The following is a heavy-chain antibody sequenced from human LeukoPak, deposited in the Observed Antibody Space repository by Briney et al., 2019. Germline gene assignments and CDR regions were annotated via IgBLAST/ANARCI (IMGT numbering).Heavy chain of an antibody. V-gene: IGHV4-59*01. D-gene: IGHD2-8*01. CDR2: IYYSGST. CDR1: GGSISSYY. Sequence: SETLSLTCTVSGGSISSYYWSWIRQPPGKGLEWIGYIYYSGSTNYNPSLKSRVTISVDTSKNQFSLKLSSVTAADTAIYYCAKDLFPGTNGVCYGYWGQGTLVTVSS. CDR3: AKDLFPGTNGVCYGY. J-gene: IGHJ4*02.